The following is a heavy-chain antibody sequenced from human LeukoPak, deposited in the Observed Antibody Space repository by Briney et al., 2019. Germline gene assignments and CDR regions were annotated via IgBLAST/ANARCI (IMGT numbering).Heavy chain of an antibody. CDR2: ISWNSGSI. D-gene: IGHD3-22*01. CDR1: GFTFDDYA. CDR3: AKDGYYYYDSSGYLYYFDY. Sequence: GGSLRLSCAASGFTFDDYATHWVRQAPGKGLEWVSGISWNSGSIGYADSVKGRFTISRDNAKNSLYLQMNSLRAEDTALYYCAKDGYYYYDSSGYLYYFDYWGQGTLVTVSS. J-gene: IGHJ4*02. V-gene: IGHV3-9*01.